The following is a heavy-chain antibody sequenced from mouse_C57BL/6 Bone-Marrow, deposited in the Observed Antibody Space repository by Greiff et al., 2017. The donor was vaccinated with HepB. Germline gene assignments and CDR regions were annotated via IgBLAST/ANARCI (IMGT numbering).Heavy chain of an antibody. V-gene: IGHV1-81*01. CDR3: ARYSKDYYAMDY. J-gene: IGHJ4*01. D-gene: IGHD2-5*01. CDR2: IYPRSGNT. CDR1: GYTFTSYG. Sequence: VQLQQSGAELARPGASVKLSCKASGYTFTSYGISWVKQRTGQGLEWIGEIYPRSGNTYYNEKFKGKATLTADKSSSTAYMELRSLTSEDSAVYFWARYSKDYYAMDYWGQGTSVTVSS.